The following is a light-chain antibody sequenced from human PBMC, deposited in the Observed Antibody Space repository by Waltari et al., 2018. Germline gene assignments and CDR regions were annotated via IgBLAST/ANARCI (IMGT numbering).Light chain of an antibody. V-gene: IGLV3-1*01. CDR1: NLGDKY. CDR3: RAWDSSTVV. Sequence: SYELTQPPSVSVSPGQTASITCSGDNLGDKYICWYHQKPGQSPVVVMYQDRKRPSGIPERFSGPNSANTAILTHSGTQAMDEADYYCRAWDSSTVVSGGGTKLTVL. CDR2: QDR. J-gene: IGLJ2*01.